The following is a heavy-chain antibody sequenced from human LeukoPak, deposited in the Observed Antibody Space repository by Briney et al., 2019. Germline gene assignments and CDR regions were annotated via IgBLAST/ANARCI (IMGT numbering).Heavy chain of an antibody. V-gene: IGHV3-9*01. J-gene: IGHJ4*02. Sequence: GRSLRLSCAASGFTFDDYAMHWVRQAPGKGLEWVSGISWNSGSIGYADSVKGRFTISRDNAKNSLYLQMNSLRAEDTALYYCAKDQDRITMVRGMSPSYDYWGQGTLVTVSS. D-gene: IGHD3-10*01. CDR1: GFTFDDYA. CDR2: ISWNSGSI. CDR3: AKDQDRITMVRGMSPSYDY.